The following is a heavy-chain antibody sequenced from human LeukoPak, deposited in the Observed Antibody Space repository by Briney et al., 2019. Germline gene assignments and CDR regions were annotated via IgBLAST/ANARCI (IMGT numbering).Heavy chain of an antibody. CDR3: ARLPYCGGDCYPNWFDP. CDR2: IYPGDSDT. V-gene: IGHV5-51*01. CDR1: GYSFSSYW. D-gene: IGHD2-21*02. Sequence: GESLKISCKSSGYSFSSYWIGWVRQMPGKGLEWMGIIYPGDSDTRYSPSFQGQVTISADKSISTAYLRWSSLKASDTAMYYCARLPYCGGDCYPNWFDPWGQGTLVTVSS. J-gene: IGHJ5*02.